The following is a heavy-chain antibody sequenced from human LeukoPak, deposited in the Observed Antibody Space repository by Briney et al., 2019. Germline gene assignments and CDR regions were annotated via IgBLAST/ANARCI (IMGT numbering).Heavy chain of an antibody. V-gene: IGHV3-21*01. CDR3: AELGITMIGGV. J-gene: IGHJ6*04. Sequence: GGSLRLSCAASGFTFSSYSMNWVRQAPGKGLEWVSSISSSSSYIYYADSVKGRFTISRDNAKKSLYLQMNSLRAEDTAVYYCAELGITMIGGVWGKGTTVTISS. CDR1: GFTFSSYS. CDR2: ISSSSSYI. D-gene: IGHD3-10*02.